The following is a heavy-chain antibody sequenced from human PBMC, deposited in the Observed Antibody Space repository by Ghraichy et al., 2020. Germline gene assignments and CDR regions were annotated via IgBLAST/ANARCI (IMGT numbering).Heavy chain of an antibody. Sequence: GGTLRLSCAASGFTFSSYAMNWVRQAPGKGLEWVSAIVGSGSITYYADSVQGRFTISRDNSENTVYLQMNSLRAEDTAVYFCAKGEDTYSYGSIPLDYWGQGTLVTVSS. J-gene: IGHJ4*02. CDR1: GFTFSSYA. CDR2: IVGSGSIT. V-gene: IGHV3-23*01. CDR3: AKGEDTYSYGSIPLDY. D-gene: IGHD5-18*01.